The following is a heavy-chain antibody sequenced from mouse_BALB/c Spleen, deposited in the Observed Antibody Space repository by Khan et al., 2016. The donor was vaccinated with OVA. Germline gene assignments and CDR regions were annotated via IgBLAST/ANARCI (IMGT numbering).Heavy chain of an antibody. Sequence: EVELVESGGDVVKPGGSLKLSCAASGFTFSTYGMSWVRQTPDKRLEWVATVSTGGHYTYSPDPVKGRFTISRDNAKDTLYLQMSSLKSEDTAMVYCARLAYFYDSEGFAYWGQGTLVTVSA. J-gene: IGHJ3*01. V-gene: IGHV5-6*01. CDR2: VSTGGHYT. D-gene: IGHD1-1*01. CDR1: GFTFSTYG. CDR3: ARLAYFYDSEGFAY.